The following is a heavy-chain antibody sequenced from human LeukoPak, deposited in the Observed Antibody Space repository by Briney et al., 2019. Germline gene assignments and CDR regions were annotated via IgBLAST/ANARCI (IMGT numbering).Heavy chain of an antibody. CDR1: EFTFSDFY. V-gene: IGHV3-23*01. J-gene: IGHJ4*02. D-gene: IGHD3-22*01. CDR2: ISGSGGST. CDR3: AKAHWLAQVCDSSGYYYEVPLDY. Sequence: GGSLRLSCAASEFTFSDFYMSWIRQAPGKGLEWVSAISGSGGSTYYADSVKGRFTISRDNSKNTLYLQVNSLRAEDTAVYYCAKAHWLAQVCDSSGYYYEVPLDYWGQGTLVTVSS.